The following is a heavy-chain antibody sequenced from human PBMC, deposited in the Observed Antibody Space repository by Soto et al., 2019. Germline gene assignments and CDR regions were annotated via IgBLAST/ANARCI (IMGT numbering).Heavy chain of an antibody. D-gene: IGHD3-10*01. J-gene: IGHJ6*02. CDR1: GGDFLSYT. Sequence: QLVQSGAEVKRPGSSVKVSCKASGGDFLSYTISWVRQVPGQGPEWMGTIIPILDVAKNAQKFQGRVAMTADKATSTVYMELRSLRSDDTAVYYCAQMWFGELWHGMDVWGQGTKITVSS. V-gene: IGHV1-69*02. CDR3: AQMWFGELWHGMDV. CDR2: IIPILDVA.